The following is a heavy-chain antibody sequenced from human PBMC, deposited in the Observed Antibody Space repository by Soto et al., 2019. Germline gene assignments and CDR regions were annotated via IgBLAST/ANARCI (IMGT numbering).Heavy chain of an antibody. Sequence: GGSLRLSCAASEFTFSKFDMHWVRQAPGKGLEWVAVISYDGNNKYYADSVKGRFSISRDNSKNTLSLQINSLRDEDTAVYFCAREAEAPAAIGHYYYGMDVWGQGTTVTVSS. CDR2: ISYDGNNK. D-gene: IGHD2-2*02. CDR3: AREAEAPAAIGHYYYGMDV. V-gene: IGHV3-30-3*01. CDR1: EFTFSKFD. J-gene: IGHJ6*02.